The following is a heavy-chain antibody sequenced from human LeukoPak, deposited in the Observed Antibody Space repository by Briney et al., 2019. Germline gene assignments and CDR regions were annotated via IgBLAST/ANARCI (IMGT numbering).Heavy chain of an antibody. J-gene: IGHJ6*03. CDR2: ISCDGNNK. CDR3: ARGGIPTGPYYYFYYMDV. D-gene: IGHD3-10*01. Sequence: GGSLRLSCAASGFTFSRNVMHWVRQAPGKGLEWVAFISCDGNNKFYADSVKGRFTISRDNSRNNLYLQMNSLRGEDAAVYSCARGGIPTGPYYYFYYMDVWGKGTAVTVSS. V-gene: IGHV3-30*01. CDR1: GFTFSRNV.